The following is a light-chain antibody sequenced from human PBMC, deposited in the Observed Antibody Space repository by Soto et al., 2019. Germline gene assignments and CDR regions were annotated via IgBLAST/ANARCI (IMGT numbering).Light chain of an antibody. CDR1: QTISSG. CDR2: KAS. Sequence: DIQMTQSPATLSGSVGDRVTITCRASQTISSGLAWYQQKPGKAPKLLIYKASTLKIGVPSRFSGSGSGTEFTLTISSLQPDDFATYYCQHYNSYSEAFGQGTKVELK. J-gene: IGKJ1*01. V-gene: IGKV1-5*03. CDR3: QHYNSYSEA.